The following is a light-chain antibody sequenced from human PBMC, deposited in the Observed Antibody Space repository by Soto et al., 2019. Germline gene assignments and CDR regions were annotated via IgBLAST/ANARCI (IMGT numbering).Light chain of an antibody. CDR1: QSISSW. V-gene: IGKV1-5*03. Sequence: DIQMTQSPSTLSASVGDRVTITCRASQSISSWLAWYQQKPGKAPKLLIYKASSLESGVPSRFSGCGSGTEFTLTLSSLQPDDFATYYCQQYNSYSWTFGQGTKVEIK. J-gene: IGKJ1*01. CDR2: KAS. CDR3: QQYNSYSWT.